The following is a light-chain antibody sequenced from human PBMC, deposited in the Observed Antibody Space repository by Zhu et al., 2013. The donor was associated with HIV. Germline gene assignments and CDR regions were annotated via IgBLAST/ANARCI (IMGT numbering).Light chain of an antibody. CDR1: QSLLHSNGDNY. J-gene: IGKJ2*03. CDR2: LGS. Sequence: DIEMTQSPLSLPVTPGEPASMSCRSSQSLLHSNGDNYLSWYLQKPGQSPQLLIYLGSNRASGVPDRFSGSGSGTDFTLKISRVEAEDVGVYYCMQALQTPCGFGQGTKLEIK. CDR3: MQALQTPCG. V-gene: IGKV2-28*01.